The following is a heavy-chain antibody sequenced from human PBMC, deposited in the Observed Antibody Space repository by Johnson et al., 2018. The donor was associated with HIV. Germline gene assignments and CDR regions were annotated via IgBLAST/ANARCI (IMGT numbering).Heavy chain of an antibody. CDR3: ARAAFYYDPSGYLTRPSAFDI. Sequence: QMQLVESGGGVVQPGRSLRLSCAASGFTFSSYAMHWVRQAPGKGLEWVAVISYDGSNKYYEDSVKGRFTISRDTSKNTLYLQMNSLRAEDTAVYYCARAAFYYDPSGYLTRPSAFDIWGQGTMVTVSS. CDR2: ISYDGSNK. V-gene: IGHV3-30-3*01. CDR1: GFTFSSYA. J-gene: IGHJ3*02. D-gene: IGHD3-22*01.